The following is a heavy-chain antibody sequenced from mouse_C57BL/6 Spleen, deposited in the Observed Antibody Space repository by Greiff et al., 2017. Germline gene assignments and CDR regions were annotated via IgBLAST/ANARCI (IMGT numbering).Heavy chain of an antibody. Sequence: VQLQQPGAELVKPGASVKLSCKASGYTFTSYWMQWVKQRPGQGLEWIGEIDPSDSYTNYNQKFKGKATLTVDTSSSTAYMQLSSLTSEDSAVYYCAINYYGSSYWYFDVWGTGTTVTVSS. V-gene: IGHV1-50*01. CDR3: AINYYGSSYWYFDV. J-gene: IGHJ1*03. CDR1: GYTFTSYW. D-gene: IGHD1-1*01. CDR2: IDPSDSYT.